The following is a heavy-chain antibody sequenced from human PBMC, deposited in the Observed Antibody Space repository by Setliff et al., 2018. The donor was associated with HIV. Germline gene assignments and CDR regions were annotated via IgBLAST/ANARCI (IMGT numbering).Heavy chain of an antibody. CDR2: IYPGDSEI. D-gene: IGHD1-26*01. CDR1: GYIFSNYW. CDR3: ARRRSSGSLLDAFEI. J-gene: IGHJ3*02. Sequence: PGESLKISCKGSGYIFSNYWIGWVRQMPGKGLEWMGIIYPGDSEIRYRASFQGQVSISVDKSISTAYLQWSSLKASDTAMYYCARRRSSGSLLDAFEIWGQGTMVTVSS. V-gene: IGHV5-51*01.